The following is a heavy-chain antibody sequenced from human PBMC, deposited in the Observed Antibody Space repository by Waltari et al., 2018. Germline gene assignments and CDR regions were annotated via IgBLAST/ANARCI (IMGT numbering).Heavy chain of an antibody. CDR3: ARDFERFGEKNHYYYGMDV. Sequence: QVHLVQSGAAVKKPGSSVKVSCKASGGNFRSYAISWVRQAPGQGLEWMGGISPLYGKKTYAQKFQGRGTITADEATSTAYMELSSLRSEDTAVYYCARDFERFGEKNHYYYGMDVWGQGTTVTVSS. D-gene: IGHD3-10*01. CDR2: ISPLYGKK. CDR1: GGNFRSYA. V-gene: IGHV1-69*01. J-gene: IGHJ6*02.